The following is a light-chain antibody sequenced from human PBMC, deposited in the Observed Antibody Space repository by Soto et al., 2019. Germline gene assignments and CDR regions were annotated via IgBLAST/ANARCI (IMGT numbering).Light chain of an antibody. CDR2: GES. V-gene: IGKV3-15*01. J-gene: IGKJ2*01. CDR3: QPYNNWRRH. Sequence: IVMTQSSATLSVSQGERATLSCRASQSVSSKLAWFQQKPGQAPSLLIYGESTRATGVPVRFSGSGSGTEFTLTISSLQSDVFSVSCGQPYNNWRRHFGQVTKVDIK. CDR1: QSVSSK.